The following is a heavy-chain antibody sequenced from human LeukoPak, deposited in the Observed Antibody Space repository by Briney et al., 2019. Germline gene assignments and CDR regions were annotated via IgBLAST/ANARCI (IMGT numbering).Heavy chain of an antibody. CDR3: ARGGLYYVWDAFDI. CDR2: INPNSGGT. CDR1: GYTFTGYY. J-gene: IGHJ3*02. Sequence: ASVKVSCKASGYTFTGYYMHWVRQAPGQGLEWMGWINPNSGGTNYAQKFQGRVTMTRDTSISTAYMALSRLRSDDTAVYYCARGGLYYVWDAFDIWGQGTMVTVSS. V-gene: IGHV1-2*02. D-gene: IGHD3-16*01.